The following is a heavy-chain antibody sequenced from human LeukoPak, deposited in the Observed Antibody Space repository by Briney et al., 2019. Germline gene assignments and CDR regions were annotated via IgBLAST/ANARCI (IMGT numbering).Heavy chain of an antibody. J-gene: IGHJ4*02. CDR1: GGSFSGYY. CDR2: INHSGST. D-gene: IGHD3-10*01. CDR3: ARHRFVTMVRGVLDY. Sequence: PSETLSLTCAVYGGSFSGYYWSWIRQPPGKGLEWIGEINHSGSTDYHPSLKSRVTISVSTSKNQFSLKLSSVTAADTAVYYCARHRFVTMVRGVLDYWGQGTLVTVSS. V-gene: IGHV4-34*01.